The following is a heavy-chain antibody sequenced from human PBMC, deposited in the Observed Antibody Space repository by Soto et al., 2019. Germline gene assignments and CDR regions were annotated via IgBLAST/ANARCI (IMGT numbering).Heavy chain of an antibody. J-gene: IGHJ4*02. Sequence: SQTLSLTCAISGDSVSSNSATWNWIRQSPSRGLEWLGRKYYRSKWYNDYAVSVKSRITINPDTSKKQFYLQLNSVTPEDTAVYYCARQQWMVLGHFDYWGQGTLVTVSS. D-gene: IGHD6-19*01. CDR3: ARQQWMVLGHFDY. V-gene: IGHV6-1*01. CDR1: GDSVSSNSAT. CDR2: KYYRSKWYN.